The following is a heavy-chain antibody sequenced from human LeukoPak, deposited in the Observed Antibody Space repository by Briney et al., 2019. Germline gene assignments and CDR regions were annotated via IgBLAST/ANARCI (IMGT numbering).Heavy chain of an antibody. V-gene: IGHV3-23*01. Sequence: GGSLRLSCEASGFTFSSFAMSWVRQAPGMGLEWVSGISFSGATTYYTDSVKGRFTISRDNSKNTLDLQMNSLRADDTAVYYCARGIYNPDYWGQETLVTVSS. D-gene: IGHD1-14*01. J-gene: IGHJ4*02. CDR1: GFTFSSFA. CDR2: ISFSGATT. CDR3: ARGIYNPDY.